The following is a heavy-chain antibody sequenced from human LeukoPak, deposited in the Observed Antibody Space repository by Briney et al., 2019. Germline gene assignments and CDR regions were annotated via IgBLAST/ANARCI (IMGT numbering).Heavy chain of an antibody. V-gene: IGHV3-48*03. Sequence: PGGSLRFSCAASGFTFSSSKMNWVRQAPGKGLEWVSYISSSGSTIYYADSVKGRFTISRDSAKNSLFLQMNSLRAGDTAVYYCAREGATSSYYYFMDVWGKGTTVTVSS. CDR1: GFTFSSSK. CDR2: ISSSGSTI. CDR3: AREGATSSYYYFMDV. D-gene: IGHD1-26*01. J-gene: IGHJ6*03.